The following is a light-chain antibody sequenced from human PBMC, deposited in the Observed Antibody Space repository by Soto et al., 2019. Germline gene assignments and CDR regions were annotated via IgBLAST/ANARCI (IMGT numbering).Light chain of an antibody. J-gene: IGKJ3*01. V-gene: IGKV1-5*01. Sequence: DIQMTQSPSTLSASVGDRVTITCRASQSISSWLAWYQQKPGKAPKLLIYDASSLESGVPSRFSGSGSGTEFSRTVSGLQPDDFATYYCEPYTDFGPGTKVDIK. CDR1: QSISSW. CDR2: DAS. CDR3: EPYTD.